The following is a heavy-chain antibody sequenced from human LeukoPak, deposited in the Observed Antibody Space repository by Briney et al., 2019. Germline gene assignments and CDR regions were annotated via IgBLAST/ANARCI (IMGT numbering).Heavy chain of an antibody. Sequence: ARSLRLSCAASGFTFSSYGMHWVRQAPGKGLEWVAVISYDGSNKYYADSVKGRFTISRDNSKNTLYLQMNSLRAEDTAVYYCAKDTSSGPLYYGMDVWGQGTTVTVSS. CDR1: GFTFSSYG. CDR2: ISYDGSNK. D-gene: IGHD6-19*01. J-gene: IGHJ6*02. CDR3: AKDTSSGPLYYGMDV. V-gene: IGHV3-30*18.